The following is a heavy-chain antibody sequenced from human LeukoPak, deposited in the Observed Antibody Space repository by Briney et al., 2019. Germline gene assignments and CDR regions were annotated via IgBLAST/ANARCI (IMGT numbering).Heavy chain of an antibody. CDR2: IYSSGST. Sequence: SETLSLTCTVSGGSISSYYWGWIRQPPGKGLEWIGSIYSSGSTFYNPSLMSRVTISVDTSKKQFSVKMSSVTAADTAVYYCARLAGPTSYFDYWGQGTLVTVSS. J-gene: IGHJ4*02. CDR1: GGSISSYY. D-gene: IGHD7-27*01. V-gene: IGHV4-39*07. CDR3: ARLAGPTSYFDY.